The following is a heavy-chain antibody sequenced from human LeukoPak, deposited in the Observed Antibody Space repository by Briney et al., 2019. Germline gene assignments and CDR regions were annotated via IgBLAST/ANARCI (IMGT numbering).Heavy chain of an antibody. J-gene: IGHJ4*02. CDR3: AKGGAYGPGCYFDY. CDR1: GLTFSSYA. V-gene: IGHV3-23*01. D-gene: IGHD3-10*01. CDR2: ISGSGGST. Sequence: GGSLRLSCAASGLTFSSYAMSWVRQAPGKGLEWVSAISGSGGSTYYADSVKGRFTISRDNSKNTLYLQMNSLRAEDTAVYYCAKGGAYGPGCYFDYWGQGTLVTVSS.